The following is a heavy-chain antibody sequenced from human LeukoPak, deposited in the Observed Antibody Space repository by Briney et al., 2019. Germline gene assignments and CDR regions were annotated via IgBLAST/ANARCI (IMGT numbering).Heavy chain of an antibody. D-gene: IGHD5-18*01. CDR1: GFTFSTFD. J-gene: IGHJ4*02. CDR2: ISSSGATT. V-gene: IGHV3-48*03. Sequence: GGSLRLSCASSGFTFSTFDMNWVRQAPGKGLEWVSFISSSGATTSYADPVKGRFTVSRDNAKNSLYLQMNSLRTEDTALYYCARARGYSYGILDQWGQGTLVTVSS. CDR3: ARARGYSYGILDQ.